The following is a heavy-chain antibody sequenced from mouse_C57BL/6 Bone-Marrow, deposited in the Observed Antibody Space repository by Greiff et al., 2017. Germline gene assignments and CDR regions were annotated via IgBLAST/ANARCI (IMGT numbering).Heavy chain of an antibody. CDR1: GFSLTSYG. CDR3: ARNWRGLRRVSWFAY. J-gene: IGHJ3*01. V-gene: IGHV2-2*01. CDR2: IWSGGST. D-gene: IGHD2-12*01. Sequence: VMLVESGPGLVQPSQSLSITCTVSGFSLTSYGVHWVRQSPGKGLEWLGVIWSGGSTDYNAAFISRLSISKDNSKSQVFFKMNSLQADDTAIYYCARNWRGLRRVSWFAYWGQGTLVTVSA.